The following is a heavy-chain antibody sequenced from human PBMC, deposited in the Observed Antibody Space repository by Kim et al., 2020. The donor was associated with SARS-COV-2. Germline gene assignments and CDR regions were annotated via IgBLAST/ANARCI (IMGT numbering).Heavy chain of an antibody. CDR2: IISEAAGGTT. Sequence: GSLRLSCVASGFSFSNAWMSWVRQAPGKGLEWVGRIISEAAGGTTAYAAPVRGRFTISRDDSENTAYLEMDSLKIEDTAVYYCTTDPGDA. CDR1: GFSFSNAW. J-gene: IGHJ3*01. CDR3: TTDPGDA. V-gene: IGHV3-15*01.